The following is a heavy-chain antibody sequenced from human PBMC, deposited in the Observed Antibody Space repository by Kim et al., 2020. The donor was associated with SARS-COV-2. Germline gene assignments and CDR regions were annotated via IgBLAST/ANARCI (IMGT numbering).Heavy chain of an antibody. CDR3: ARARQVYDSSGYDAFDI. J-gene: IGHJ3*02. Sequence: LKSRVTISVDTSKNQFSLKLSSVTAADTAVYYCARARQVYDSSGYDAFDIWGQGTMVTVSS. D-gene: IGHD3-22*01. V-gene: IGHV4-59*01.